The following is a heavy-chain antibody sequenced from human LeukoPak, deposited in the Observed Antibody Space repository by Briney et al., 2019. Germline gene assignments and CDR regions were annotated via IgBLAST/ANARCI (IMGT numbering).Heavy chain of an antibody. CDR1: GFTFSTYA. CDR3: ARAMGGSGSFSFDY. Sequence: GGSLRLSCAASGFTFSTYAMHWVRQAPGKGLQWVAAISYDGSNKYYGDSVKGRFTISRDSSKNTLYLQMNSLRAEDTAVYYCARAMGGSGSFSFDYWGQGTLVTVSS. J-gene: IGHJ4*02. D-gene: IGHD3-10*01. V-gene: IGHV3-30*04. CDR2: ISYDGSNK.